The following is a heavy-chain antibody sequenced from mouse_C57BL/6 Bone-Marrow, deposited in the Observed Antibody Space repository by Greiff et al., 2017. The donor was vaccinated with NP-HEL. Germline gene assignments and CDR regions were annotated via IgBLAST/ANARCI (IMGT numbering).Heavy chain of an antibody. CDR1: GFNIKDYY. J-gene: IGHJ2*01. Sequence: EVKLQQSGAELVKPGASVKLSCTASGFNIKDYYMHWVKQRTEQGLEWIGRIDPEDGETKYAPQFQGKATLPADTSYNTAYLQLSSLTSENTAVYYCASVTGFDYWGQGTTLTGSS. CDR3: ASVTGFDY. V-gene: IGHV14-2*01. CDR2: IDPEDGET. D-gene: IGHD4-1*01.